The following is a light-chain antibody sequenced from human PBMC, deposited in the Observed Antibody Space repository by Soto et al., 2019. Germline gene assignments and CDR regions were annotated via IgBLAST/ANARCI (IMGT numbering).Light chain of an antibody. CDR1: QSVSSN. Sequence: EIVMTQSPATLSVSPGERATLSCRASQSVSSNLAWYQQKPGQGPRLLFYDASTRAAAIPARFSGSGSGTEFTLTISSLRSEDFAVYYCQQYDYRPPWTFGQGTKVEIK. CDR2: DAS. V-gene: IGKV3-15*01. J-gene: IGKJ1*01. CDR3: QQYDYRPPWT.